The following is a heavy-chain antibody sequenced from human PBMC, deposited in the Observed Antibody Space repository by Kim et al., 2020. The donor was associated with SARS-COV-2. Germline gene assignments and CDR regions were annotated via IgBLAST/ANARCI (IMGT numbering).Heavy chain of an antibody. J-gene: IGHJ3*02. CDR3: TKGPPAGSKGASDI. V-gene: IGHV3-23*05. Sequence: GGSLRLSCAASVFTFSSYVMRWVRQAPGKGPQWVSSIDTSGGGTYYADSVRGRLTISRDNSKNTLYLQMDSLRAEDTAVYYCTKGPPAGSKGASDIWGQGTMVTVSS. CDR1: VFTFSSYV. D-gene: IGHD6-19*01. CDR2: IDTSGGGT.